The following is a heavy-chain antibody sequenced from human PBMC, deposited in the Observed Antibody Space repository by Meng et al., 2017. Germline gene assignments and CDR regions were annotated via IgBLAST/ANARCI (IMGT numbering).Heavy chain of an antibody. J-gene: IGHJ4*02. CDR2: IYYSGST. CDR1: GGSVSSGSYY. V-gene: IGHV4-61*01. D-gene: IGHD6-13*01. CDR3: AREDYSSSWLHDY. Sequence: SETLSLTCTVSGGSVSSGSYYWSWIRQPPGKGLEWIGYIYYSGSTNYNPSLKSRVTISVDTSKNQFSLKLSSVTAADTAVYYCAREDYSSSWLHDYWGQGTLVTVSS.